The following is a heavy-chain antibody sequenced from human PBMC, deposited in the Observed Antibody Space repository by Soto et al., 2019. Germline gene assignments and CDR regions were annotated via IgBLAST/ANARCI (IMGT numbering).Heavy chain of an antibody. D-gene: IGHD6-19*01. V-gene: IGHV3-33*01. CDR1: GFTFSDYG. CDR3: AREHSSTWYNGMDV. Sequence: QVQLVESGGGVVQTGRALRLSCVASGFTFSDYGMHWVRQAPGKGLEWVAAIWFDGDNKFYADSVKGRFTISRDNSKNTLYLQMNSLSGDDTAVYYCAREHSSTWYNGMDVWGQGPTVTVSS. CDR2: IWFDGDNK. J-gene: IGHJ6*02.